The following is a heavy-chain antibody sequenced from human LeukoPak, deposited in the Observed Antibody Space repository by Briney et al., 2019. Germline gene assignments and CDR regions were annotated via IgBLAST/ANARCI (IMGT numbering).Heavy chain of an antibody. D-gene: IGHD6-19*01. CDR3: ARDLLEAVAGTVYYYYMDV. V-gene: IGHV3-53*01. CDR2: IYSGGST. Sequence: GGSLRLSCAASGFTVSSNYMSWVRQAPGKGLEWVSVIYSGGSTYYADSVKGRSTISRDNSKNTLYLQMNSLRAEDTAVYYCARDLLEAVAGTVYYYYMDVWGKGTTVTVSS. J-gene: IGHJ6*03. CDR1: GFTVSSNY.